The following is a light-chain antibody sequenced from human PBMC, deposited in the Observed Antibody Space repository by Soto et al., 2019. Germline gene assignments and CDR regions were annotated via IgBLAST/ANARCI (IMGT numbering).Light chain of an antibody. CDR3: QHYGSSRWT. J-gene: IGKJ1*01. CDR2: GAS. Sequence: EMVLTQSPGTLSLSPGERATLSCRASQSVSSTYLAWYQQKPGQAPRLLIYGASSRATGIPDRFSGSGSGTDFTLTISRLEPEDFALYYCQHYGSSRWTFGQGTRVDI. V-gene: IGKV3-20*01. CDR1: QSVSSTY.